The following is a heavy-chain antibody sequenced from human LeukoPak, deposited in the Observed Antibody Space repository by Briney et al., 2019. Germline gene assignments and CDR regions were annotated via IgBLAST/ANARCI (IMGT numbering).Heavy chain of an antibody. J-gene: IGHJ5*02. D-gene: IGHD3-3*01. V-gene: IGHV4-34*01. CDR3: ARGEFLEWLFWDWFDP. CDR1: GGSFSGYY. Sequence: SETLSPTCAVYGGSFSGYYWSWIRQPPGKGLEWIGEINHSGSTNYNPSLKSRVTISVDTSKNQFSLKLSSVTAADTAVYYCARGEFLEWLFWDWFDPWGQGTLVTVSS. CDR2: INHSGST.